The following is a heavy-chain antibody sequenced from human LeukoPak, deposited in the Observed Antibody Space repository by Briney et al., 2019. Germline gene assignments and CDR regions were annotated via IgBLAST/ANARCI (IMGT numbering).Heavy chain of an antibody. Sequence: PGGSLRLSCAASGFTFSSYEMNWVRQAPGKGLEWVSYISSSGSTIYYADSVKGRFTISRDNAKNSLYLQMNSLRAEDTAVYYCARAAILTGYVFDYWGQGTLVTVSS. V-gene: IGHV3-48*03. CDR1: GFTFSSYE. CDR3: ARAAILTGYVFDY. D-gene: IGHD3-9*01. J-gene: IGHJ4*02. CDR2: ISSSGSTI.